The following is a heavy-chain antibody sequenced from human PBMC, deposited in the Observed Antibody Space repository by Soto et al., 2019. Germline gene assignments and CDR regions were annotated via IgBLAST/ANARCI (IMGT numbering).Heavy chain of an antibody. V-gene: IGHV3-23*01. D-gene: IGHD3-10*02. CDR1: GFTFSSYA. CDR2: ISVYGDAT. CDR3: ALYFRGGDNYYYLD. Sequence: PGGSLRLSCAASGFTFSSYAMTWVRQAPGEGLEWVSSISVYGDATYYADSGKGRFTISRDNSKSTLFLQLDSLRAEDTALYFCALYFRGGDNYYYLDWGQGTRVTVSS. J-gene: IGHJ4*02.